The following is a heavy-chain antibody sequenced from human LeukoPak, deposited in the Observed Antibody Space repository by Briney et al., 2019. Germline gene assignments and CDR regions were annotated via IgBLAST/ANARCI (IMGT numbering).Heavy chain of an antibody. Sequence: PSETLSLTCTVSGGSISSSSYYWGWIRQPPGKGLEWIGSIYYSGSTYYNPSLKSRVTISVDTSKNQFSLKLSSVTAADTAVYYCASPNEQQPTNWGQGTLVTVSS. CDR2: IYYSGST. D-gene: IGHD6-13*01. CDR1: GGSISSSSYY. V-gene: IGHV4-39*07. J-gene: IGHJ4*02. CDR3: ASPNEQQPTN.